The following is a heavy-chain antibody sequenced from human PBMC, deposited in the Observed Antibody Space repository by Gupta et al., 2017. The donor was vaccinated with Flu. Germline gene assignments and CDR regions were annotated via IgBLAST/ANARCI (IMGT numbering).Heavy chain of an antibody. CDR2: ISYDGSNK. D-gene: IGHD3-9*01. V-gene: IGHV3-30*18. CDR3: AKAGLRYFDWLDY. CDR1: GFTFSTYG. J-gene: IGHJ4*02. Sequence: QVQLVESGGGVVQPGRSLRLPCAASGFTFSTYGMHWFRQAPGKGLEWVAVISYDGSNKYYADSVKGRFTISRDNSKNTLYLQMNSLRAEDTAVYYCAKAGLRYFDWLDYWGQGTLVTVSS.